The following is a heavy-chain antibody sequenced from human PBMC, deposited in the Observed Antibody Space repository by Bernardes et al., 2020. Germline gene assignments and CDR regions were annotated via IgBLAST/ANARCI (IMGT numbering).Heavy chain of an antibody. CDR3: AGDSSSSRYYYYGMDV. V-gene: IGHV4-39*01. CDR2: IYYSGST. D-gene: IGHD6-6*01. CDR1: GGSISSSSYY. J-gene: IGHJ6*04. Sequence: SETLSLTCTVSGGSISSSSYYWGWIRQPPGKGLEWIGSIYYSGSTYYNPSLKSRVTISVDTSKNQFSLKLSSVTAADTAVYYCAGDSSSSRYYYYGMDVWGKGTTVTVSS.